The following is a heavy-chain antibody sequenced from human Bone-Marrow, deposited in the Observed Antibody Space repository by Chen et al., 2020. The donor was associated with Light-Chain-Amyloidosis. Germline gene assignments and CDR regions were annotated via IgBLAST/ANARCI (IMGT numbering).Heavy chain of an antibody. CDR3: AGAAAAAALGTWG. D-gene: IGHD6-13*01. V-gene: IGHV3-53*02. J-gene: IGHJ4*02. CDR2: ISSGGSK. Sequence: EVQLVETGGGLIQPGGSLRLSCAASGFTVGNNYMNWVRQAPGKGLEWVSLISSGGSKRYADSVKGRCTISRDNSKNTLYLQMNNLGVEDTAVYYCAGAAAAAALGTWGWGQGTLVTVSS. CDR1: GFTVGNNY.